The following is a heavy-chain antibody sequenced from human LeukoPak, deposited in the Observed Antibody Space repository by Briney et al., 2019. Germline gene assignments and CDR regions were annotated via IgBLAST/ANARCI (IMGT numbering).Heavy chain of an antibody. CDR3: ARTANFAAGYYIDY. CDR2: ISGSSRHK. Sequence: GGSLRLSCAASGFTFSSYTMNWFGQAPGKGLEWVSSISGSSRHKYYADSVKGRLTISRDNAKNSLYLQMNSLRAEDTAVYYCARTANFAAGYYIDYWGQGTLVTVSS. D-gene: IGHD6-13*01. J-gene: IGHJ4*02. CDR1: GFTFSSYT. V-gene: IGHV3-21*01.